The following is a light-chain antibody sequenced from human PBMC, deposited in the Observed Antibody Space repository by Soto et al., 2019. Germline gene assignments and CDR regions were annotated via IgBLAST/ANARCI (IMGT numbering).Light chain of an antibody. CDR3: QQYGSATIT. CDR2: DAS. CDR1: RDVSRSF. V-gene: IGKV3-20*01. Sequence: EIVLTQSPGTLSLSPVERATLSCRDSRDVSRSFLAWYQQKLGQPPRLLIYDASTRATGIPDRFSGSGSGTVFTLTISRLEPEDFAVYFCQQYGSATITFGQGTRLDI. J-gene: IGKJ5*01.